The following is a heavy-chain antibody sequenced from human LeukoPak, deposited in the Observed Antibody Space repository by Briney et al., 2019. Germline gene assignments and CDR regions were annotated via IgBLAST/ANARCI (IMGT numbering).Heavy chain of an antibody. Sequence: GGSLRLSCAASGFTFSSYGMHWVRQAPGKGLEWVAVIWYDGSNKYYADSVKGRFTISRDNSKNTLYLQMNSLRAEDTAVYYCAKGYCSSTSCYTGYWGQGTLVTVSS. CDR3: AKGYCSSTSCYTGY. J-gene: IGHJ4*02. CDR2: IWYDGSNK. V-gene: IGHV3-33*06. CDR1: GFTFSSYG. D-gene: IGHD2-2*02.